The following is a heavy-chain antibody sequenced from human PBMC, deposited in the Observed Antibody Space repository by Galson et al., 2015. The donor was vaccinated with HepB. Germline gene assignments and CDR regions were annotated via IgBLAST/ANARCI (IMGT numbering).Heavy chain of an antibody. Sequence: SLRLSCAASGFTFSGSAMHWVRQASGKGLEWVGRIRSKANSYATAYAASVKGRFTISRDDSKNTAYLQMNSLKTEDTAVYYCTRHFTAMEFDYWGQGTLVTVSS. D-gene: IGHD5-18*01. CDR2: IRSKANSYAT. J-gene: IGHJ4*02. V-gene: IGHV3-73*01. CDR3: TRHFTAMEFDY. CDR1: GFTFSGSA.